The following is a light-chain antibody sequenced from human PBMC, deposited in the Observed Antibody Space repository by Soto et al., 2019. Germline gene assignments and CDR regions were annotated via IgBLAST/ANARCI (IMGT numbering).Light chain of an antibody. CDR3: CSYAGSYTWV. J-gene: IGLJ2*01. CDR1: SSDVGVYNY. CDR2: DVS. Sequence: QSVLTQPRSVSGSPGQSVAISCTGTSSDVGVYNYVSWYQQHPGKAPKVIISDVSVRPSGVPDRFSGSKSGNTASLTITGLQAEDEADYYCCSYAGSYTWVFGGGTKLTVL. V-gene: IGLV2-11*01.